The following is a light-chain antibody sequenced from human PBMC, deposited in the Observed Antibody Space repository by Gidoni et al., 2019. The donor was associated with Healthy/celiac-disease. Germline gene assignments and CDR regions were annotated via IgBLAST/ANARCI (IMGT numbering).Light chain of an antibody. V-gene: IGKV3-20*01. CDR2: GAS. Sequence: EIVLTQSPGTLSLSPGERATLSCRASQSVSSSSLAWYQQNPGQAPRLLISGASSRATGIPDRFSGSGSGTDFTLTISRLEPEDLAVYYCQQYGSSPWTFGQGTKVEIK. CDR3: QQYGSSPWT. CDR1: QSVSSSS. J-gene: IGKJ1*01.